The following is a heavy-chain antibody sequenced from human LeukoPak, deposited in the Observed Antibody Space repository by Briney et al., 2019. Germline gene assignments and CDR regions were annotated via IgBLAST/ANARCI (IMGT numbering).Heavy chain of an antibody. V-gene: IGHV4-31*03. J-gene: IGHJ4*02. CDR2: IYYSGST. Sequence: PSETLSLTCTVSGGSISSGGYYWSWIRQHPGKGLEWIGYIYYSGSTYYNPSLKSRVTISVDTSKNQFSLKLSSVTAADTAVYYCARGSGSYYKSPFDYWGQGTLVTVSS. CDR3: ARGSGSYYKSPFDY. D-gene: IGHD3-10*01. CDR1: GGSISSGGYY.